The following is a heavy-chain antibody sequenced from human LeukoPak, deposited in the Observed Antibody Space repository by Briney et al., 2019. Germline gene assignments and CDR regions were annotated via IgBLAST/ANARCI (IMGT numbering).Heavy chain of an antibody. J-gene: IGHJ6*02. CDR3: AGVLYLEWLLPYYYYYGMDV. CDR2: ISAYNGNT. V-gene: IGHV1-18*01. D-gene: IGHD3-3*01. CDR1: GYTFTSYG. Sequence: GASVKVSCKASGYTFTSYGISWVRQAPGQGLEWMGWISAYNGNTNYAQKLQGRVTMTTDTSTSTAYMELRSLRSDDTAVYYCAGVLYLEWLLPYYYYYGMDVWGQGTTVTVSS.